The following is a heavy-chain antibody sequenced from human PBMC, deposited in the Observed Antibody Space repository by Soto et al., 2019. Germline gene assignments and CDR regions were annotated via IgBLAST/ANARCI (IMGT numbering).Heavy chain of an antibody. V-gene: IGHV3-7*01. J-gene: IGHJ6*02. CDR2: IKEDGSEK. Sequence: PGESLKISCKGSGYSFTNYWIGWVRQAPGKGPEWVANIKEDGSEKNYVDSVKGRFTISRDNAKNSLYLQMNSLRAEDTAVYYCASLGRHGWGQGTTVTVSS. D-gene: IGHD3-16*01. CDR1: GYSFTNYW. CDR3: ASLGRHG.